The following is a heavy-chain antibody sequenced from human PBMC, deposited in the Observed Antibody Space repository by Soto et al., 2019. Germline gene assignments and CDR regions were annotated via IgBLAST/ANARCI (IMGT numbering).Heavy chain of an antibody. D-gene: IGHD1-1*01. CDR3: ARAGDAYNVFDY. CDR1: GFSFSISP. CDR2: ISYDGTNK. V-gene: IGHV3-30*14. Sequence: GGSLRLSCAASGFSFSISPMHWVRQAPGKGPEWVALISYDGTNKFYADSVKGRFTISRDNSKNTLYLQMNSLRAEDTAVYYCARAGDAYNVFDYWGQGTLVTVSS. J-gene: IGHJ4*02.